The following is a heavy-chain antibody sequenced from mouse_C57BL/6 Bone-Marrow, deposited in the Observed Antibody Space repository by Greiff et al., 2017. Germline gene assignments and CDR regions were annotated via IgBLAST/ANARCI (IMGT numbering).Heavy chain of an antibody. CDR1: GYTFTSYW. CDR3: ARPYYSNYWYFDV. D-gene: IGHD2-5*01. Sequence: VQLQQPGAELVKPGASVKMSCKSSGYTFTSYWITWVKQRPGQGLEWIGDIYPGSGSTNYNEKFKSKATLTVDTSSSTAYMQLSSLTSEDSAVYYSARPYYSNYWYFDVWGTGTTVTVSS. CDR2: IYPGSGST. V-gene: IGHV1-55*01. J-gene: IGHJ1*03.